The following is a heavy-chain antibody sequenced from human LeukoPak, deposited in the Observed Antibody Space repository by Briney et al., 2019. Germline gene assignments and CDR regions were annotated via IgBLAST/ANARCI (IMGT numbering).Heavy chain of an antibody. CDR2: ISTDGTST. CDR3: ARFSSAGEDY. V-gene: IGHV3-74*01. J-gene: IGHJ4*02. D-gene: IGHD2-15*01. Sequence: GGSLRLSCAASGFRFSDYWMFWVRQAPGKGPVWVSHISTDGTSTTYADSVKGRFTISRDNAKNTMYLHMNSLRVEDTAVCYCARFSSAGEDYWGQGTLVTVSS. CDR1: GFRFSDYW.